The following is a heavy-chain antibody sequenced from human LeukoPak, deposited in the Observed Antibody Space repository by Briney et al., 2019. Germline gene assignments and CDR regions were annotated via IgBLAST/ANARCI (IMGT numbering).Heavy chain of an antibody. V-gene: IGHV1-69*01. D-gene: IGHD3-10*01. J-gene: IGHJ6*02. CDR3: ARGITMVRGVIMNYYYYGMDV. Sequence: ASVKVSCKASGGAFSNYAISWVRQAPGRGLEWMGGIIPIFGTANYAQKFQGRVTITADESTSTAYMELSSLRSEDTAVYYCARGITMVRGVIMNYYYYGMDVWGQGTTVTVSS. CDR1: GGAFSNYA. CDR2: IIPIFGTA.